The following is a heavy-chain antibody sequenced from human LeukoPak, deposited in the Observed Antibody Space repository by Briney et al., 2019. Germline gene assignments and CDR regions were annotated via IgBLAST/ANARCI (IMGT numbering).Heavy chain of an antibody. CDR1: GFTFSSYG. J-gene: IGHJ4*02. V-gene: IGHV3-33*01. CDR2: IWYDGSNK. Sequence: GRSLRLSCAASGFTFSSYGMHWVRQAPGKGLEWVAVIWYDGSNKYYADSVKGRFTISRDNSKNTLYLQMNSLRADETAIYYCARAPGGFHGDYSPIAYWGQGTLVTVSS. CDR3: ARAPGGFHGDYSPIAY. D-gene: IGHD4-17*01.